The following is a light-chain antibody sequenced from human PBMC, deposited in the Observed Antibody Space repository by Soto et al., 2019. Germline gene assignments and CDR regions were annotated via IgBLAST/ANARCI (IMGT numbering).Light chain of an antibody. CDR2: GAS. Sequence: EIVMTQSPATLSVSPGERATLSCRASQSVSSNLAWYQQKPGQAPRLLTYGASTRATGIPARFSGSRSGTEFTLTISSLQSEDFAVYYCQQYNNWPVTFGQGTKLEIK. V-gene: IGKV3-15*01. CDR1: QSVSSN. J-gene: IGKJ2*01. CDR3: QQYNNWPVT.